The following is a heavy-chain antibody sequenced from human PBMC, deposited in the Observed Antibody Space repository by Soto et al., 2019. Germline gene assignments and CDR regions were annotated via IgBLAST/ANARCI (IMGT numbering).Heavy chain of an antibody. J-gene: IGHJ6*02. Sequence: ASVKVSCKASGYTFTSYGISWVLQAPGQGLEWMGWISAYNGNTNYAQKLQGRVTMTTDTSTSTAYMELRSLRSDDTAVYYCARDRTYYDFWSGYPQDYYYYGMDVWGQGTTVTVSS. D-gene: IGHD3-3*01. CDR2: ISAYNGNT. CDR3: ARDRTYYDFWSGYPQDYYYYGMDV. V-gene: IGHV1-18*04. CDR1: GYTFTSYG.